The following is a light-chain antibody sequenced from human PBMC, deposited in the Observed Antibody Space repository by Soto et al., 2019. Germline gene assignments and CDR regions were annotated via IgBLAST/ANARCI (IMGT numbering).Light chain of an antibody. V-gene: IGLV1-44*01. J-gene: IGLJ2*01. Sequence: QSVLTQPPSVSGAHGQRVTIYCSGRTSNTGYNTVNWYQQVPGTAPRLLIFSNNQWPSGVPDRFSGSKSGTSASLAISGLQSEDEADYYCEAWDDSLNGVLFGGGTKLTVL. CDR2: SNN. CDR1: TSNTGYNT. CDR3: EAWDDSLNGVL.